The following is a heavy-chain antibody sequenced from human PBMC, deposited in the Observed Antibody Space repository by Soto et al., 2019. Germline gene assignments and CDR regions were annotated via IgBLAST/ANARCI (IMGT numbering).Heavy chain of an antibody. CDR1: GYTFTRQW. CDR3: VRVGLVGPTSLSNAWFDP. D-gene: IGHD1-26*01. J-gene: IGHJ5*02. V-gene: IGHV5-51*01. CDR2: IYPGDSDT. Sequence: RESLTLTCTGSGYTFTRQWIGWVRTMPGKGLEWLGIIYPGDSDTRYSPSFQGQVTFSADKSISTAYLQWSSLKASDTAMYYCVRVGLVGPTSLSNAWFDPWGQGNLVTGSA.